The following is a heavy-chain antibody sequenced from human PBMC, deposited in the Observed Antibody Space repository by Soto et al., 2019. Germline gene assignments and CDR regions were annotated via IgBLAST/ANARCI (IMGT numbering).Heavy chain of an antibody. Sequence: SETLSLTCTVSGGSISSGGYYWSWIRQHPGKGLEWIGYIYYSGSTYYNPSLKSRVTISVDTSKNQFSLKLSSVTAADTAVYYCARVGTEYSSSSWLVLAYNWFHPWGQGTLVTVSS. CDR2: IYYSGST. CDR1: GGSISSGGYY. J-gene: IGHJ5*02. D-gene: IGHD6-6*01. V-gene: IGHV4-31*03. CDR3: ARVGTEYSSSSWLVLAYNWFHP.